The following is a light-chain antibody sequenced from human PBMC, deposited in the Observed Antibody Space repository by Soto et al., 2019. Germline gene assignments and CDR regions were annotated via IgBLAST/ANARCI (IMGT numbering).Light chain of an antibody. Sequence: QSVLTQPPSVSGAPGQRVTISCTGSSSNIGASFDVHWYQQLPGAAPKLLIFANNNRPSGVPDRFSGSKSGTLATLDITGLQTGDEADYYCGTWDSSLTIGVIFGGGTKPTVL. V-gene: IGLV1-40*01. J-gene: IGLJ2*01. CDR3: GTWDSSLTIGVI. CDR1: SSNIGASFD. CDR2: ANN.